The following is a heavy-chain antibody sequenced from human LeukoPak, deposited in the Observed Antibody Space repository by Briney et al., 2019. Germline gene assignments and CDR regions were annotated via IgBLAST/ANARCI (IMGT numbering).Heavy chain of an antibody. V-gene: IGHV1-69*13. CDR3: ARDPRDSSGYSLDY. D-gene: IGHD3-22*01. Sequence: ASVKVSCKASGDTFESLAIAWVRQAPGQGLEWMGGIIPLLEKTNYAQKFQGRVTITADESTSTAYMELSSLRSEDTAMYYCARDPRDSSGYSLDYWGQGTLVTVSS. CDR2: IIPLLEKT. J-gene: IGHJ4*02. CDR1: GDTFESLA.